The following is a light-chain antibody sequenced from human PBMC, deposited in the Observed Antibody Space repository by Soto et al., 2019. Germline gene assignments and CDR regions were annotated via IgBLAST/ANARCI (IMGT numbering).Light chain of an antibody. J-gene: IGLJ2*01. V-gene: IGLV1-44*01. Sequence: QSVLTQPSSASGTPGQRVTISCSGTSSNIGTNTVNWYRQVPGPAPKLLIFNDNVRPSGVPGRFSGSRSGTSASLAISGLQSEDEADYYCAAWDGSLNVVLLGGGTKLTVL. CDR1: SSNIGTNT. CDR2: NDN. CDR3: AAWDGSLNVVL.